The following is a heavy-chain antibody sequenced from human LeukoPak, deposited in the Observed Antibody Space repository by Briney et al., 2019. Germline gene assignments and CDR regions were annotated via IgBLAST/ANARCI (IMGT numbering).Heavy chain of an antibody. CDR1: GFTFSSYG. V-gene: IGHV3-30*02. CDR3: AKAQGSDYPFDY. J-gene: IGHJ4*02. CDR2: IRYDGSNK. Sequence: GGSLRLSCAASGFTFSSYGMHWVRQAPGKGLEWVAFIRYDGSNKYYADSVKGRFTSSRDNSRNTLYLQMNSLRAEDTAVYYCAKAQGSDYPFDYWGQGTLVTVSS. D-gene: IGHD4-17*01.